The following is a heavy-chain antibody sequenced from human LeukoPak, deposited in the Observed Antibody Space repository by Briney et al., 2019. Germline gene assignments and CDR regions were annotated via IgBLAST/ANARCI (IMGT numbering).Heavy chain of an antibody. CDR3: VRSLDY. CDR2: ITGSGGFT. CDR1: GFPFSTYA. V-gene: IGHV3-23*01. J-gene: IGHJ4*02. Sequence: HPGGSLRLSCAASGFPFSTYAMNWVHQAPGKGLEWVSVITGSGGFTQYADSVKGRFTISRDNSKNTVYLQMNSLRVEDTALYYCVRSLDYWGQGTLVTVSS.